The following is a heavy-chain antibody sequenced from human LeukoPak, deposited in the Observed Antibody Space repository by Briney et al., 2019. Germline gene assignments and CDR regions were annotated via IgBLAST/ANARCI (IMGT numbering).Heavy chain of an antibody. V-gene: IGHV7-4-1*02. Sequence: GASVKVSCTASGYTFTVYSINWLRQAPGQGLEWMGWITTSTGKPTYAQGFTGRFVFSLDTSVSTTYLHINSLKAEDTAVYYCARDASMINFDYWGQGSLVTVSS. CDR2: ITTSTGKP. CDR3: ARDASMINFDY. CDR1: GYTFTVYS. J-gene: IGHJ4*02. D-gene: IGHD3-16*01.